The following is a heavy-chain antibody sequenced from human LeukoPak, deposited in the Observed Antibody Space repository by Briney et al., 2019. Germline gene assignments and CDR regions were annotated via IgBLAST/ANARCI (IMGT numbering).Heavy chain of an antibody. V-gene: IGHV3-74*01. Sequence: PGGSLRLSCAASGFTFSDYWMHWVRQTPGKGLVWVSRISTDGSTTSYADSVKGRFTISRDNAKNTLYLQMNSPRAEDTAVYYCTRVGSGTTRDYWGQGTLVTVSS. CDR2: ISTDGSTT. D-gene: IGHD1-14*01. CDR1: GFTFSDYW. J-gene: IGHJ4*02. CDR3: TRVGSGTTRDY.